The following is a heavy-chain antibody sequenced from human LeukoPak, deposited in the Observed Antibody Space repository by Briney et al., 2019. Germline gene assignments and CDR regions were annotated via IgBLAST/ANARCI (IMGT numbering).Heavy chain of an antibody. D-gene: IGHD6-6*01. CDR3: AKVRQQLGPDDAFDI. J-gene: IGHJ3*02. Sequence: GGSLRLSCAASGFTFSSYAMSWVRQAPWKGLEWVGAISGSGGSTYYADSVKGRFTISRDNSKNTLYLQMNSVRADDTAVYYCAKVRQQLGPDDAFDIWGEGTMVTVSS. CDR1: GFTFSSYA. V-gene: IGHV3-23*01. CDR2: ISGSGGST.